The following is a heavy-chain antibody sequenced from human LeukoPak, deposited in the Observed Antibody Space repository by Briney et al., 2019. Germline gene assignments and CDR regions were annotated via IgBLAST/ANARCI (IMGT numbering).Heavy chain of an antibody. Sequence: SQTLSLTCDISGDSVSGNIVAWNWIRQSSTRGLEWLGRTYYRSKWYNDYAVSGKSRITINPDTSKNQFSLQLNSVTLEDTAVYYCARDTDSIAVAGTPRPFDYWGQGTLVTVSS. J-gene: IGHJ4*02. D-gene: IGHD6-19*01. CDR3: ARDTDSIAVAGTPRPFDY. V-gene: IGHV6-1*01. CDR2: TYYRSKWYN. CDR1: GDSVSGNIVA.